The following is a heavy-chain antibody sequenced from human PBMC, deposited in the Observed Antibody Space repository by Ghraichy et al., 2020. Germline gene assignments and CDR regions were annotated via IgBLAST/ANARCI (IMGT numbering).Heavy chain of an antibody. V-gene: IGHV4-39*01. Sequence: IGSVYFTGSTHYNPSLKSRVTTSVDTSKNQFSLKLNSVTAADTAIYYYARHRVSYYDSRPYPYFDYWG. D-gene: IGHD3-22*01. J-gene: IGHJ4*01. CDR3: ARHRVSYYDSRPYPYFDY. CDR2: VYFTGST.